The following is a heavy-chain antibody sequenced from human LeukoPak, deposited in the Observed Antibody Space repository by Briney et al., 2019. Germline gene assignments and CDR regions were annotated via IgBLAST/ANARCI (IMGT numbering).Heavy chain of an antibody. V-gene: IGHV3-30*04. J-gene: IGHJ4*02. CDR1: GFTFISYS. D-gene: IGHD6-13*01. Sequence: PGGSLRLSCAASGFTFISYSMNWVRQAPGKGLEWVAVIPYDGSNKDYADSVKGRFIISRDNAKNTLYLQMNSLRAEDTAVYYCARGLVAAAATAAAYWGQGTLVTVSS. CDR3: ARGLVAAAATAAAY. CDR2: IPYDGSNK.